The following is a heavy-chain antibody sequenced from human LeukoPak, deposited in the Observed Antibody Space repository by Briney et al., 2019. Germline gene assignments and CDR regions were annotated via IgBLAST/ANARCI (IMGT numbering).Heavy chain of an antibody. J-gene: IGHJ5*02. CDR2: INPNSGGT. Sequence: ASVKVSCKASGYTFTGYYMHWVRQAPGQGLEWMGRINPNSGGTNYAQKFQGRVTMTRDTSISTACMELSRLRSDDTAVYYCARLLWFGELYWFDPWGQGTLVTVSS. CDR1: GYTFTGYY. D-gene: IGHD3-10*01. CDR3: ARLLWFGELYWFDP. V-gene: IGHV1-2*06.